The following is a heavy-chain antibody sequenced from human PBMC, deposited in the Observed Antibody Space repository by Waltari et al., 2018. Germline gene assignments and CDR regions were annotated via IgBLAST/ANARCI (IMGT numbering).Heavy chain of an antibody. J-gene: IGHJ4*02. CDR2: ISGSGGST. V-gene: IGHV3-23*01. CDR3: AKDSRPVAGDFDY. Sequence: EVQLLESGGGLVQTGASLRLSCAASGFPFSSHAMSWVRQAPGKGLEWVSAISGSGGSTYYADSVKGRFTISRDNSKNTLYLQMNSLRAEDTAVYYCAKDSRPVAGDFDYWGQGTLVTVSS. D-gene: IGHD6-19*01. CDR1: GFPFSSHA.